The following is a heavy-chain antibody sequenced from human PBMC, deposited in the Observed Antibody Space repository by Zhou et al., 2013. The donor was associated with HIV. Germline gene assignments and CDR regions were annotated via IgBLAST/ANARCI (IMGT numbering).Heavy chain of an antibody. D-gene: IGHD2-2*01. Sequence: QVQLVQSGTEVKKPGASVKVSCKASGYTFTTYDINWVRQATGQGLEYMGWMNPNNGNAASAQRFQGRITMTRTTSISTAYLELSSLRSEDTAVYYCARDEYPSRPFDYWGQGTLVTVSS. CDR3: ARDEYPSRPFDY. V-gene: IGHV1-8*02. CDR2: MNPNNGNA. CDR1: GYTFTTYD. J-gene: IGHJ4*02.